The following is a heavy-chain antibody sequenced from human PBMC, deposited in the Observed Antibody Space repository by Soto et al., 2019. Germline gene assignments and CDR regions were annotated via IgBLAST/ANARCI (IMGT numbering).Heavy chain of an antibody. J-gene: IGHJ6*02. V-gene: IGHV4-39*01. CDR1: GGSIGSSSYY. Sequence: PSETLSVTCTVSGGSIGSSSYYWGWIRQPPGKGLEWIGSIYYSGSTYYTPSLKSRVTISVDTSKNQFSLKLSSVTAADTAVYYCATKPTQLGRTYCYSGMDVWGQGTTVTVPS. CDR3: ATKPTQLGRTYCYSGMDV. CDR2: IYYSGST. D-gene: IGHD6-6*01.